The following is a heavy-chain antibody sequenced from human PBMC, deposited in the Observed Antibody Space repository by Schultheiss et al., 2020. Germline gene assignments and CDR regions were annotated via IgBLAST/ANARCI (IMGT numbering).Heavy chain of an antibody. CDR2: TYYRSKWYT. J-gene: IGHJ3*02. Sequence: SQTLSLTCTISGDSVSSNRAAWSWFRQSPSRGLEWLGRTYYRSKWYTAYTVSVKGRITINPDTSKNQFSLHLNSVTPEDTAIYYCTRDQGTAGRLGAFDIWGLGTMVTVS. D-gene: IGHD6-6*01. V-gene: IGHV6-1*01. CDR3: TRDQGTAGRLGAFDI. CDR1: GDSVSSNRAA.